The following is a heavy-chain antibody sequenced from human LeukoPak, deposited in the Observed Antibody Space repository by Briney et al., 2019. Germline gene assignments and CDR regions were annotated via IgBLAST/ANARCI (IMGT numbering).Heavy chain of an antibody. V-gene: IGHV3-33*08. D-gene: IGHD3-22*01. CDR3: ARDIYDSGGYYYDF. CDR1: GFTVSTYG. J-gene: IGHJ4*02. Sequence: GGSLRLSCAASGFTVSTYGMHWVRQAPGKGLEWVASIWYDGSNKYYVNSAKGRFTISRDKSKNTLYLQMNSLRAEDAAVYYCARDIYDSGGYYYDFWGQGTLVTVS. CDR2: IWYDGSNK.